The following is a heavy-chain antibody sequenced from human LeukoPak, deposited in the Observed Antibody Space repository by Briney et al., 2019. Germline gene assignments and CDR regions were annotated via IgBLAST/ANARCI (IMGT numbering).Heavy chain of an antibody. CDR1: GGSFSGYY. Sequence: PSETLSLTCAVYGGSFSGYYWSWIRQPPGKGLEGIGEINHSGSTNYNPSLKSRVTISVDTSKNQFSLKLSSVTAADTAVYYCARGHTYYYDSSGYYYQEARFDYWGQGTLVTVSS. CDR2: INHSGST. D-gene: IGHD3-22*01. J-gene: IGHJ4*02. CDR3: ARGHTYYYDSSGYYYQEARFDY. V-gene: IGHV4-34*01.